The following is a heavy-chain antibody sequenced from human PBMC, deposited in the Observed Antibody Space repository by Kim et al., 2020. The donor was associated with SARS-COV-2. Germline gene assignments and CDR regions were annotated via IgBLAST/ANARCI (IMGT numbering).Heavy chain of an antibody. D-gene: IGHD1-26*01. V-gene: IGHV3-30*01. CDR3: ASLGATTAFDI. Sequence: NYYADSVKGRFTISRDNSKNTLYLQMNSLRAEDTAVYYCASLGATTAFDIWGQGTMVTVSS. CDR2: N. J-gene: IGHJ3*02.